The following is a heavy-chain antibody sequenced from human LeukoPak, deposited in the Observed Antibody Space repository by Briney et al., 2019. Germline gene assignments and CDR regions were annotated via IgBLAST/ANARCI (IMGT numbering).Heavy chain of an antibody. J-gene: IGHJ4*02. CDR2: VQQEGSER. D-gene: IGHD2-2*01. CDR1: GFTFNSYW. CDR3: ATGRSCTTCYLPDY. V-gene: IGHV3-7*01. Sequence: GGSLRLSCAASGFTFNSYWMSWVRQAPGKGLEWVANVQQEGSERYYVDSVKGRFTISRDNAENSLYLQMNSLRAEDTAVYHCATGRSCTTCYLPDYWGQGTLVTVSS.